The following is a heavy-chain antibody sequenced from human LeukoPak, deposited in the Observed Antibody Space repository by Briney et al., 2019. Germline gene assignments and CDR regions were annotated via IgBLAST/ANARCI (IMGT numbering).Heavy chain of an antibody. J-gene: IGHJ4*02. D-gene: IGHD3-22*01. CDR2: FAGSDTTT. CDR1: GFPFSNYW. V-gene: IGHV3-48*04. CDR3: TTLGYHLDS. Sequence: GGSLRLSCAASGFPFSNYWMNWVRQAPGKGLEWVAYFAGSDTTTYYADSVKGRFTISRDNAKNSLYLQMNSLRAEDTALYYCTTLGYHLDSWGQGTLVTVSS.